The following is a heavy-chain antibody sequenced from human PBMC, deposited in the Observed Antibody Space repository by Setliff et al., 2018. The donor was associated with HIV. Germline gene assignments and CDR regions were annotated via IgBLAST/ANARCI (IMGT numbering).Heavy chain of an antibody. D-gene: IGHD4-4*01. V-gene: IGHV3-11*05. CDR3: ARDDSNYRQHGMDV. CDR2: ISSQSTYT. J-gene: IGHJ6*02. CDR1: GFTFSDSY. Sequence: GGSLRLSCAASGFTFSDSYMSWIRQAPGKGLEWVSYISSQSTYTNYADSVRGRFTISRDNAKESLYLQMNSLRAEDTAVYYCARDDSNYRQHGMDVWGQGTTVTVSS.